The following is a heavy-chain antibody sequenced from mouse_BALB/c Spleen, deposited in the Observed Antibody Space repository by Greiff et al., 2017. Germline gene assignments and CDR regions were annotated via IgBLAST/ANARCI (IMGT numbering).Heavy chain of an antibody. J-gene: IGHJ1*01. CDR1: GFTFSSYA. CDR2: ISSGGST. CDR3: ARGRGDYGSSWYFDV. Sequence: EVQLVESGGGLVKPGGSLKLSCAASGFTFSSYAMSWVRQTPEKRLEWVASISSGGSTYYPDSVKGRFTISRDNARNILYLQMSSLRSEDTAMYYCARGRGDYGSSWYFDVWGAGTTVTVSS. D-gene: IGHD1-1*01. V-gene: IGHV5-6-5*01.